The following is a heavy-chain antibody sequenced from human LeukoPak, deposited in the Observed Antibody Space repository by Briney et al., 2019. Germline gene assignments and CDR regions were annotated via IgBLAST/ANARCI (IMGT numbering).Heavy chain of an antibody. Sequence: SETLSLTCIVSGGSISSGDYYWNWIRQPPGKGLEWIGYTYYSGSTYYNPSLKSRLTISVDTSKNQFSLRLSSVTAADTAVYYCARVAVVAARPGSVDYWGQGTLVTVSS. CDR2: TYYSGST. CDR1: GGSISSGDYY. V-gene: IGHV4-30-4*08. CDR3: ARVAVVAARPGSVDY. D-gene: IGHD6-6*01. J-gene: IGHJ4*02.